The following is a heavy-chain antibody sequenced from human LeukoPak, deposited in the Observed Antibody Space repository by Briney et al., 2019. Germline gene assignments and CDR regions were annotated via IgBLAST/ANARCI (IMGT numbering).Heavy chain of an antibody. V-gene: IGHV4-4*07. CDR3: AREIPNPYYYDSSGYQDVAFDI. J-gene: IGHJ3*02. Sequence: SETLSLTCTVSGGSISSYYWSWIRQPAGKGLEWIGRIYTSGSTNYNPSLKSRVTMSVDTSKNQFSLKLSSVTAADTAVYYCAREIPNPYYYDSSGYQDVAFDIWGQGTMVTVSS. CDR2: IYTSGST. CDR1: GGSISSYY. D-gene: IGHD3-22*01.